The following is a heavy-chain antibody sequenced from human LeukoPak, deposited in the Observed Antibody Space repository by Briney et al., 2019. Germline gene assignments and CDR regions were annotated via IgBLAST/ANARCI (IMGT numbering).Heavy chain of an antibody. D-gene: IGHD6-19*01. CDR3: ARVDSSGWYDLFDY. V-gene: IGHV3-33*01. CDR2: IWYDGSNK. CDR1: GFTFSSYG. J-gene: IGHJ4*02. Sequence: GGSLRLSCAASGFTFSSYGMHWVRQAPGKGLEWVAVIWYDGSNKYYADSVKGRFTISRDNSKNTLYLRMNSLRAEDTAVYYCARVDSSGWYDLFDYWGQGTLVTVSS.